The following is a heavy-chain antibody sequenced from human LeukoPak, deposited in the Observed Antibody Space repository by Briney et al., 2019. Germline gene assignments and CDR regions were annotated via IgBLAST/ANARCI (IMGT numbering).Heavy chain of an antibody. J-gene: IGHJ3*02. CDR3: AREVAGTWAFDI. Sequence: SQTLSLTCAISGDSVSSNTAAWNWIRQSPSSGLEWLGRTFYRSNWYDDYAASVKSRITINPDTSKNQFSLHLKSVTPEDTAVYYCAREVAGTWAFDIWGQGTRVTVSS. D-gene: IGHD6-19*01. CDR2: TFYRSNWYD. V-gene: IGHV6-1*01. CDR1: GDSVSSNTAA.